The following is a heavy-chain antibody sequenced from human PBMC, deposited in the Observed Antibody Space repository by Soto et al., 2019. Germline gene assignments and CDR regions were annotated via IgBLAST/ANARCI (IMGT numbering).Heavy chain of an antibody. CDR3: AKDMNDLLTGYYLDY. J-gene: IGHJ4*02. V-gene: IGHV3-9*01. CDR2: ISWNSGSI. CDR1: GFTFDDYA. Sequence: SGGSLRLSCAASGFTFDDYAMHWVRQAPGKGLEWVSGISWNSGSIGYADSVKGRFTISRDNAKNSLYLQMNSLRAEDTALYYCAKDMNDLLTGYYLDYWGQGTLVTVSS. D-gene: IGHD3-9*01.